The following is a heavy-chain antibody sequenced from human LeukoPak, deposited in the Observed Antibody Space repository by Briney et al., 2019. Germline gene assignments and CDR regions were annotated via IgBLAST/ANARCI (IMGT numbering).Heavy chain of an antibody. CDR1: GGSISGRS. Sequence: KASETLSLTCAVSGGSISGRSWSWIRQPPGKGLEWIGYIYYSGSTYYNPSLKSRVTISVDTSKNQFSLKLSSVTAADTAVYYCARSGPGAATPLYNWFDPWGQGTLVTVSS. V-gene: IGHV4-59*06. CDR3: ARSGPGAATPLYNWFDP. CDR2: IYYSGST. D-gene: IGHD2-15*01. J-gene: IGHJ5*02.